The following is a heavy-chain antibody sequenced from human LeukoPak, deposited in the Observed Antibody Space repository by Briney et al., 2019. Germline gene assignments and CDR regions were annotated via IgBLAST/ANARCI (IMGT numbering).Heavy chain of an antibody. V-gene: IGHV3-23*01. CDR3: AKAMSTDHYDSRGFYRVDFDS. CDR1: GFTFSTYA. J-gene: IGHJ4*02. D-gene: IGHD3-22*01. Sequence: QPGGSLRLSCAASGFTFSTYAMSWVRQAPGKGLEWVSALTNSGGSGGVTYYADSVKGRFIISRDNSKSTLYLQLSSLRAEGTAVYYCAKAMSTDHYDSRGFYRVDFDSWGQGTLVTVSS. CDR2: LTNSGGSGGVT.